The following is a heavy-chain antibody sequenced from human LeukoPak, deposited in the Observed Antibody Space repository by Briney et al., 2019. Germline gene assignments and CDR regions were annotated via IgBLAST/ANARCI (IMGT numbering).Heavy chain of an antibody. Sequence: GGSLRLSCAASGFTFDDYAMHWVRQAPGKGLEWVSGISWNSGSIGYADSVKGRFTISGDNAKNSLYLQMNSLRAEDTAVYYCAKDPNGDYIGTFDIWGQGTMVTVSS. J-gene: IGHJ3*02. V-gene: IGHV3-9*01. CDR1: GFTFDDYA. CDR2: ISWNSGSI. CDR3: AKDPNGDYIGTFDI. D-gene: IGHD4-17*01.